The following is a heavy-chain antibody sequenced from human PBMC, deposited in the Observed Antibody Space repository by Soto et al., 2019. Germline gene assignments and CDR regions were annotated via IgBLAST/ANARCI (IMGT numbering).Heavy chain of an antibody. J-gene: IGHJ6*02. CDR3: ARVVKVVRGVIIGSYYYYGMDV. Sequence: SETLSLTCAVYGGSFSGYYWSWIRQPPGKGLEWIGEINHSGSTDYNPSLKSRVTISVDTSKNQFSLKLSSVTAADTAVYYCARVVKVVRGVIIGSYYYYGMDVWGQGTTVTVSS. CDR2: INHSGST. CDR1: GGSFSGYY. D-gene: IGHD3-10*01. V-gene: IGHV4-34*01.